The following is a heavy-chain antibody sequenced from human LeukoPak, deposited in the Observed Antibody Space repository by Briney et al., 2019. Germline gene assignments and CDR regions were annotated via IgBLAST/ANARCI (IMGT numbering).Heavy chain of an antibody. CDR1: GGSMSSFY. V-gene: IGHV4-4*07. D-gene: IGHD3-22*01. CDR2: IYTSGVT. J-gene: IGHJ4*02. CDR3: AREWTSGDGSGYPYNFDY. Sequence: SETLSLTCTVSGGSMSSFYWDWIRQPAGKGLQWIGRIYTSGVTNYNPSLKSRVIMSVDTSKNQFSLKLSSVTAADTAVYYCAREWTSGDGSGYPYNFDYWGPGTLVTVSS.